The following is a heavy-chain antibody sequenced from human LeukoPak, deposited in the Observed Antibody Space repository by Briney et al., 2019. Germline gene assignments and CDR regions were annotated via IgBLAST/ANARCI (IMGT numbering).Heavy chain of an antibody. CDR2: ISTSGIYI. CDR3: ARDLRRVGIAAAGGFDY. J-gene: IGHJ4*02. D-gene: IGHD6-13*01. Sequence: PGGSLRLSCAASGFTFSSHSMNWVRQAPGKGLEWVSSISTSGIYIYYADSMKGRFTISRDNGKKSLYLQMNSLRAEDTAVYYCARDLRRVGIAAAGGFDYWGQGTLVTVSS. CDR1: GFTFSSHS. V-gene: IGHV3-21*01.